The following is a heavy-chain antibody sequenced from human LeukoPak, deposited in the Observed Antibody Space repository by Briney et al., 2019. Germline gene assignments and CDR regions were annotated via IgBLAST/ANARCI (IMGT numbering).Heavy chain of an antibody. CDR1: GFTFSSYG. CDR3: AKDHNYDSSGYYYGPFDY. V-gene: IGHV3-30*18. D-gene: IGHD3-22*01. Sequence: PGRSLRLSCAASGFTFSSYGMHWVRQAPGKGLEWVAVISYDGSNKYYADSVRGRFTISRDNSKNTLYLQMNSLRAEDTAVYYCAKDHNYDSSGYYYGPFDYWGQGTLVTVSS. J-gene: IGHJ4*02. CDR2: ISYDGSNK.